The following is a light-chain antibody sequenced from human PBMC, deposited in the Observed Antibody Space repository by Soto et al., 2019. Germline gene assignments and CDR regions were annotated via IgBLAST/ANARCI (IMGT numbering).Light chain of an antibody. Sequence: EIELIQKQLSSPVTFGQPASISCRSSQSLVHSDGNTYLSWLQQRPGQPPRLLIYKVSNRFSAVPDRFSGSGTGTDFTLKIARVEAEDVGVYYCMQATQFPLTFGQGTLLEVK. CDR2: KVS. CDR3: MQATQFPLT. CDR1: QSLVHSDGNTY. J-gene: IGKJ5*01. V-gene: IGKV2-24*01.